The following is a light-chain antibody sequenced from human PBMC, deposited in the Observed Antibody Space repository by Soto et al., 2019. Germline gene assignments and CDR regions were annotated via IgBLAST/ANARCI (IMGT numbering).Light chain of an antibody. Sequence: QSDLTQPASVSGSPGQSITISCTGTSSDVGSYNYVSWYQQHPGKAPKLMIYEVRNRPSGVSDRFSGSKSGKTASLTIFGLQAEDEADYYCSSYTTSTTQVFGGGTKVTVL. CDR3: SSYTTSTTQV. CDR2: EVR. J-gene: IGLJ2*01. CDR1: SSDVGSYNY. V-gene: IGLV2-14*01.